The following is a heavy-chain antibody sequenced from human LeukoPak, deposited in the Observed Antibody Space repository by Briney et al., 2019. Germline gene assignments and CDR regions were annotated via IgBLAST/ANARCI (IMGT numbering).Heavy chain of an antibody. Sequence: PGGSLRLSCAASGFTFSDYVMNWVRQAPGKGLEWVSTISGGGGSTNYADSVKGRFTITRDKSKNTLHLQMNSLRAEETAVYYCAKGIDSRSYLDYWGQGTLVTVSS. CDR2: ISGGGGST. D-gene: IGHD3-10*01. CDR3: AKGIDSRSYLDY. V-gene: IGHV3-23*01. J-gene: IGHJ4*02. CDR1: GFTFSDYV.